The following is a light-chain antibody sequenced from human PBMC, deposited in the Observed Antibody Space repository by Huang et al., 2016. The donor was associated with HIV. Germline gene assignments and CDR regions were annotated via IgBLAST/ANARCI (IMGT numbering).Light chain of an antibody. J-gene: IGKJ1*01. CDR1: QSISNN. CDR3: QQYDSYLSWT. Sequence: EIVMTQSPATVSVSPGDRVTLSCRASQSISNNLAWYQHKPGQPPRLLIYGASTRVTASPARFSASGSGTEFTLIISSLQSEDFAVYYCQQYDSYLSWTFGQGTKVEIK. CDR2: GAS. V-gene: IGKV3-15*01.